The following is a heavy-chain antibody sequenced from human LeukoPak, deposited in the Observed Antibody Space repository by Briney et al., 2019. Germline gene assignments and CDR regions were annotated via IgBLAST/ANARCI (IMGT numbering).Heavy chain of an antibody. CDR3: AKAYCGGDCYFDFFDY. Sequence: PGESLRLSCVASGFTFSSYAMSWVRQAPGKGLEWVSAISGSGGSTYNADSVKGRFTISRDNSKNTLYLEMNSLRAEDTAAYYCAKAYCGGDCYFDFFDYWGQGTLVTVSS. J-gene: IGHJ4*02. V-gene: IGHV3-23*01. CDR1: GFTFSSYA. D-gene: IGHD2-21*02. CDR2: ISGSGGST.